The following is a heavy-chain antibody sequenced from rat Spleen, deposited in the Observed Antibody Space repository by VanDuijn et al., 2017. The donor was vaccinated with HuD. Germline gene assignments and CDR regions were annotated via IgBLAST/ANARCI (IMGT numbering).Heavy chain of an antibody. Sequence: EVQLVESGGGLVQPGRSLKLSCVAPGFTFNNYWMTWIRQAPGKGLEWVASITNTGGSTYYPDSVKGRFTISRDNAKSTLYLQMNSLRSEDTATYYCTRADYGYTGDYFDYWGQGVMVTVSS. CDR3: TRADYGYTGDYFDY. CDR2: ITNTGGST. D-gene: IGHD1-9*01. CDR1: GFTFNNYW. J-gene: IGHJ2*01. V-gene: IGHV5-31*01.